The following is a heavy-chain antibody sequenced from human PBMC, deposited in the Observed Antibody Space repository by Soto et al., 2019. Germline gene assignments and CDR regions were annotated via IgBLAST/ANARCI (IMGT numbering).Heavy chain of an antibody. D-gene: IGHD4-17*01. V-gene: IGHV3-48*01. CDR3: ARCTTVTTFGYYYYMDV. J-gene: IGHJ6*03. CDR1: GFTFSSYS. Sequence: GGSLRLSCAASGFTFSSYSMNWVRQAPGKGLEWVSYISSSSSTIYYADSVKGRFTISRDNAKNSLYLQMNSLRAEDTAVYYCARCTTVTTFGYYYYMDVWGKGTTVTVSS. CDR2: ISSSSSTI.